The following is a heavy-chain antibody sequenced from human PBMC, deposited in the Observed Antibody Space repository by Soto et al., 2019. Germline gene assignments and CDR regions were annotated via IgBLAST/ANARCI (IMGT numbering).Heavy chain of an antibody. CDR2: MYNTGTT. Sequence: ETLSLTCDVSGGSISYHYWSWIRQPAGKGLEWIGRMYNTGTTDYNPSLKSRVTMSLDTSRNRFSLKLSSLTAADTAVYYCARDGGYTGYEEGNPFDIWGQGTVVTVSS. J-gene: IGHJ3*02. CDR3: ARDGGYTGYEEGNPFDI. D-gene: IGHD5-12*01. CDR1: GGSISYHY. V-gene: IGHV4-4*07.